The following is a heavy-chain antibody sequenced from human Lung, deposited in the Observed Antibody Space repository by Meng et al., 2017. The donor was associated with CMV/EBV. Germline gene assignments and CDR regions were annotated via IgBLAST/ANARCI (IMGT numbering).Heavy chain of an antibody. CDR3: AKDRCSSTSCRYYYYGMDV. CDR1: GFTFSSYG. CDR2: IRHDGSNK. J-gene: IGHJ6*02. Sequence: GGSXRLXWAASGFTFSSYGMHWVRQAPGKGLEWVAFIRHDGSNKYYADSVKGRFTISRDSSKNTLYLQMNSLRAEDTAVYYCAKDRCSSTSCRYYYYGMDVXGQGXTVTVTS. V-gene: IGHV3-30*02. D-gene: IGHD2-2*01.